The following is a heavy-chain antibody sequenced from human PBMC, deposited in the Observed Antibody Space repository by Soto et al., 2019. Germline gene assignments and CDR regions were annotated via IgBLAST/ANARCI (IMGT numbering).Heavy chain of an antibody. J-gene: IGHJ4*02. Sequence: QVQLQESGPGLVKPSETLSLTCTVSGGSISSYYWTWIRQPPGKGLEWIVYIYYSGSTNYNPSLKSRVTISVDTAKNQLSLKLSSVTAADTAVYYCARRYGGNLDYWRQGTLVTVSS. CDR2: IYYSGST. CDR1: GGSISSYY. V-gene: IGHV4-59*08. D-gene: IGHD2-15*01. CDR3: ARRYGGNLDY.